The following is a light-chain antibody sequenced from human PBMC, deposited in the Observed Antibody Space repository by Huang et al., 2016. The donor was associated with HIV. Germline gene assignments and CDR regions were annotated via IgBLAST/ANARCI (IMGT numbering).Light chain of an antibody. CDR2: GAS. CDR1: QGISFS. V-gene: IGKV1-NL1*01. Sequence: DIQMTQSPSSLSASVGDRVTITCRASQGISFSLAWYQRKPGRAPKLLLSGASRLEVGVPPRFTGRGSGADYSLTINGLQPEDFATYYCQQYFSSLWSFGQGTKVDIK. CDR3: QQYFSSLWS. J-gene: IGKJ1*01.